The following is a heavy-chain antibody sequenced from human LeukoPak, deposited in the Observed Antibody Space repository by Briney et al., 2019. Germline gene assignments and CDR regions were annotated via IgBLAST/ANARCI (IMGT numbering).Heavy chain of an antibody. V-gene: IGHV4-59*01. D-gene: IGHD6-13*01. CDR1: GGSISSYY. CDR3: ARGSWYGHFDY. Sequence: SETLSLTCTVSGGSISSYYWSWIRQPAGKGLEWIGHFYYSGSSNYNPSLKSRVTISVDTSKNQFSLKLSSVTAADTAVYCCARGSWYGHFDYWGQGTLVTVSS. CDR2: FYYSGSS. J-gene: IGHJ4*02.